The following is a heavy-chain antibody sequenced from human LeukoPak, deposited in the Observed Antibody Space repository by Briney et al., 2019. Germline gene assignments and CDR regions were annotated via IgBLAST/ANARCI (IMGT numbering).Heavy chain of an antibody. D-gene: IGHD3-10*01. CDR1: GDSISSYY. CDR2: IYTSGST. CDR3: AGNYYGSGSYYSEDRY. V-gene: IGHV4-4*07. Sequence: SETLSLTCNVSGDSISSYYWTWIRQPAGKGLEWIGRIYTSGSTNYNPSLKSRVTISVDTSKNQFSLKLSSVTAADTAVYYCAGNYYGSGSYYSEDRYWGQGTLVTVSS. J-gene: IGHJ4*02.